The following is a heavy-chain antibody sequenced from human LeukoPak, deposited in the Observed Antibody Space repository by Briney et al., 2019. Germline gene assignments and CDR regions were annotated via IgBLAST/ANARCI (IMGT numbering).Heavy chain of an antibody. Sequence: ASVKVSCKASGGTFSSYAISWVRQAPGQGLEWMGWISAYNGNTNYAQNLQGRVTMTTDTSTSTAYMELRSLRSDDTAVYYCARDPTPDYYYYMDVWGKGTTVTVSS. CDR2: ISAYNGNT. CDR3: ARDPTPDYYYYMDV. J-gene: IGHJ6*03. CDR1: GGTFSSYA. V-gene: IGHV1-18*01.